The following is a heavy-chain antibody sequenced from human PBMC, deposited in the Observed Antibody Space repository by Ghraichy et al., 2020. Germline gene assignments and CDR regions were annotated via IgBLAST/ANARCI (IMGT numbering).Heavy chain of an antibody. CDR1: GGSFSGYY. Sequence: SETLSLTCAVYGGSFSGYYWSWIRQPPGKALEWIGEVNHSGSTNYNPSLKSRFTISVDSSKNQFSLKLSSVTAADTAVYFCAREKGAGTYMGFDYWGQGILVTVSS. J-gene: IGHJ4*02. CDR3: AREKGAGTYMGFDY. CDR2: VNHSGST. D-gene: IGHD1-26*01. V-gene: IGHV4-34*01.